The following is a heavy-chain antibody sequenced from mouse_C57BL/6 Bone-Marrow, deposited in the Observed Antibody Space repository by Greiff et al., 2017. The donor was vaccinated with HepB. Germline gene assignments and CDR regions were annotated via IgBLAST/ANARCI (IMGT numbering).Heavy chain of an antibody. D-gene: IGHD1-1*01. V-gene: IGHV6-6*01. Sequence: EVQVVESGGGLVQPGGSMKLSCAASGFTFSDAWMDWVRQSPEKGLEWVAEIRNKANNHATYYAESVKGRFTISRDDSKSSVYLQMNSLRAEDTGIYYCTHGRAWWFDVWGTGTTVTVSS. CDR1: GFTFSDAW. J-gene: IGHJ1*03. CDR2: IRNKANNHAT. CDR3: THGRAWWFDV.